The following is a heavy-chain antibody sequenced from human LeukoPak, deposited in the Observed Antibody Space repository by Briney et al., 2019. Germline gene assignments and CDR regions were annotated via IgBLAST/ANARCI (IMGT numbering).Heavy chain of an antibody. D-gene: IGHD5-18*01. Sequence: SVKVSCKASGDTFSSYAISWGRQAPGQGREWMCGIIVIFGSANYAQTFQGRGTITTDESTSTAYMEQSSLRSEDTAVYCCAGLVDTAMVRFDYWGQGTLVTVSS. V-gene: IGHV1-69*05. CDR1: GDTFSSYA. CDR2: IIVIFGSA. J-gene: IGHJ4*02. CDR3: AGLVDTAMVRFDY.